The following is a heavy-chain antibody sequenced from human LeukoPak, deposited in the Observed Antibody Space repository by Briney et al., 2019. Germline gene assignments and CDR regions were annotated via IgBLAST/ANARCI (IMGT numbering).Heavy chain of an antibody. CDR1: GFTVSSSY. Sequence: PGGSLRLSCAASGFTVSSSYMSWVRQAPGKGLEWVSVIYSGGSTYCADSVKGRFTISRDNAKNSLYLQMNSLRAEDTAVYYCARTLTLDYFDYWGQGTLVTVSS. V-gene: IGHV3-66*01. D-gene: IGHD2/OR15-2a*01. J-gene: IGHJ4*02. CDR3: ARTLTLDYFDY. CDR2: IYSGGST.